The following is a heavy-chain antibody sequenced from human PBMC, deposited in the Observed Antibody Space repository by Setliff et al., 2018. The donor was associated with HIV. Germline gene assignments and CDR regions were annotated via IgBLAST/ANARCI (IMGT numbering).Heavy chain of an antibody. CDR2: SNSDGSST. D-gene: IGHD6-19*01. J-gene: IGHJ4*02. V-gene: IGHV3-74*03. CDR1: GFTFNTYW. Sequence: GGSLRLSCAASGFTFNTYWMHWVRQSPGKGLVWVSHSNSDGSSTTYADSVKGRFTISRDKVKNTLYLQMNSLRAEDTAVYYCALAGRAVYYWGQGTLVTVSS. CDR3: ALAGRAVYY.